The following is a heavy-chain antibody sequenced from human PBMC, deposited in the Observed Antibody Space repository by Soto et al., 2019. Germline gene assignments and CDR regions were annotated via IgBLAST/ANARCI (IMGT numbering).Heavy chain of an antibody. CDR2: ISGSGGST. J-gene: IGHJ4*02. CDR3: AKGVVGYYDSSGYYYLFDY. Sequence: GGSLRLSCAASGFTFSSYAMSWVRQAPGKGLEWVSAISGSGGSTYYADSVKGRFTISRDNSKNTLYLQMNSLRAEDTAVYYCAKGVVGYYDSSGYYYLFDYWGQGTLVTVSS. V-gene: IGHV3-23*01. CDR1: GFTFSSYA. D-gene: IGHD3-22*01.